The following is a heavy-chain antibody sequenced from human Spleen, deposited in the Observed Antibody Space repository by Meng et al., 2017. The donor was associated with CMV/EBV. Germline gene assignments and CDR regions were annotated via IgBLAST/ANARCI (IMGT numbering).Heavy chain of an antibody. Sequence: GGSLRLSCAASGGGFSDSGMRWVRQAPGKGLEWVANIGQDGSEKNYEDSAKGRFTISKDNGKNSLYLQMNRLRVEDTAVYYCVPGFWGVWGQGTTVTVSS. CDR1: GGGFSDSG. D-gene: IGHD3-16*01. V-gene: IGHV3-7*01. J-gene: IGHJ6*02. CDR3: VPGFWGV. CDR2: IGQDGSEK.